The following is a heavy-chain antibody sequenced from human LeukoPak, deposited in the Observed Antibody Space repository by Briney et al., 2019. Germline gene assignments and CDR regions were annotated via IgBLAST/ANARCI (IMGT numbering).Heavy chain of an antibody. CDR1: GGSFSGYY. CDR2: INHSGST. CDR3: ARGTEWDTAMVKVLYYFDY. V-gene: IGHV4-34*01. D-gene: IGHD5-18*01. J-gene: IGHJ4*02. Sequence: SETLSLTCAVYGGSFSGYYWSWIRQPPGKGLEWIGEINHSGSTNYNPSLKSRVTISVDTSKNQFSLKLSSVTAADTAVYYCARGTEWDTAMVKVLYYFDYWGQGTLVTVSS.